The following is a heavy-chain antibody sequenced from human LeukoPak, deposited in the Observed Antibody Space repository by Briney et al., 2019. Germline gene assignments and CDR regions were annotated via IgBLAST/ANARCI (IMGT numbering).Heavy chain of an antibody. CDR2: IIPIFGTA. D-gene: IGHD6-13*01. Sequence: ASVKVSCKASGGTFSSYAISWVRQAPGQGLEWMGGIIPIFGTANYAQKFQGRVTMTEDTSTDTAYMELSSLRSEDTAVYYCATSYSSSWYQFDYWGQGTLVTVSS. V-gene: IGHV1-69*06. CDR1: GGTFSSYA. J-gene: IGHJ4*02. CDR3: ATSYSSSWYQFDY.